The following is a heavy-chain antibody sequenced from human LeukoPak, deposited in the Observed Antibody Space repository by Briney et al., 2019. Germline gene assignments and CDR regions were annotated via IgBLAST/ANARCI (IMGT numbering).Heavy chain of an antibody. CDR3: ARDYGDYQLLDY. D-gene: IGHD4-17*01. V-gene: IGHV3-7*01. CDR2: IKQYGSEK. CDR1: GFIFSDYW. Sequence: GGSLRLSCAASGFIFSDYWMSWVRQAPGKGLEWVANIKQYGSEKYYVDSVKGRFTISRDNAKNSLYLQMNSLRAEDTAVYYCARDYGDYQLLDYWGQGTLVTVSS. J-gene: IGHJ4*02.